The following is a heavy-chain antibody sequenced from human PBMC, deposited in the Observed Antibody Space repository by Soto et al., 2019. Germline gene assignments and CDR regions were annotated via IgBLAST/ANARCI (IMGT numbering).Heavy chain of an antibody. J-gene: IGHJ4*02. CDR3: ARDKPRSGYEKFDY. CDR2: INSGSSTI. D-gene: IGHD3-3*01. V-gene: IGHV3-48*01. CDR1: GFTFSSYS. Sequence: EVQLVESGGGLVQPGGSLRLSCAASGFTFSSYSMNWVRQAPGKGLEWVSYINSGSSTIYYADSVKGRFTISRDNAKNSLYLQLNSLRAEGTAVYYCARDKPRSGYEKFDYWGQGTLVTVSS.